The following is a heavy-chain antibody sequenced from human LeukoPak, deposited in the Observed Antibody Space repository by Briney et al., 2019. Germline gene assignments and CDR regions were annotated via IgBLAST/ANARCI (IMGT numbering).Heavy chain of an antibody. Sequence: GGSLRLSCAASGFTFSSYTMNWVRQAPGKGLEWVSSISSSSSYIYYADSVKGRFTISRDNAKNSLYLQMNSLRAEDTAVYYSARDGGYCSSTSCLYYYYYMDVWGKGTTVTVSS. CDR1: GFTFSSYT. J-gene: IGHJ6*03. CDR3: ARDGGYCSSTSCLYYYYYMDV. V-gene: IGHV3-21*01. D-gene: IGHD2-2*01. CDR2: ISSSSSYI.